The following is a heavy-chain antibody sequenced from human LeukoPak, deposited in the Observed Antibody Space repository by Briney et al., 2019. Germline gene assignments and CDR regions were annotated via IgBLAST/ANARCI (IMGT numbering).Heavy chain of an antibody. J-gene: IGHJ4*02. CDR3: AREFVGAIDY. D-gene: IGHD1-26*01. CDR2: ISYDGSNK. CDR1: GFTFSNDW. V-gene: IGHV3-30*03. Sequence: GGSLRLSCAASGFTFSNDWMSWVRQAPGKGLEWVAVISYDGSNKYYADSVKGRFTISRDNSKNTLYLQMNSLRAEDTAVYYCAREFVGAIDYWGQGTLVTVSS.